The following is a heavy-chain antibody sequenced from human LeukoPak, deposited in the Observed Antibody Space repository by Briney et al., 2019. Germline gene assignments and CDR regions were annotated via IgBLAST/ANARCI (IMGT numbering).Heavy chain of an antibody. CDR1: GFTFSSYA. J-gene: IGHJ3*02. CDR2: ISYDGSNK. CDR3: ARRRGTETGAFDI. Sequence: PGRSLRLSCAASGFTFSSYAMHWVRQAPGKGLEWVAVISYDGSNKYYADSVKGRFTISRDNSKNTLYLQMNSLRAEDTAVYYCARRRGTETGAFDIWGQGTMVTVSS. D-gene: IGHD1-14*01. V-gene: IGHV3-30-3*01.